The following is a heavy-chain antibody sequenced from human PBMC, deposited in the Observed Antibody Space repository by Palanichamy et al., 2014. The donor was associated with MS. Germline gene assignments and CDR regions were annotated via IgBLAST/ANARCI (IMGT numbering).Heavy chain of an antibody. Sequence: QEQLVESGGAVVQPGGSLRLSCVASGFPFNNYGMHWVRQAPGKSLEWVALIWYDGSKMYTADSVKGRFTVSRDNSKKTLLLHMDSLRAEDTAVYYCVRESYDANTHEAFDIWGQGTMVSVSS. CDR1: GFPFNNYG. V-gene: IGHV3-33*01. J-gene: IGHJ3*02. CDR2: IWYDGSKM. CDR3: VRESYDANTHEAFDI. D-gene: IGHD3-16*01.